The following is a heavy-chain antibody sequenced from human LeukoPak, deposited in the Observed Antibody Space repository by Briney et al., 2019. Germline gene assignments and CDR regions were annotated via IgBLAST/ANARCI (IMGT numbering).Heavy chain of an antibody. V-gene: IGHV1-18*01. D-gene: IGHD4-17*01. CDR2: ISAYNGNT. CDR3: ARDPSWGFGEAYYYYGMDV. J-gene: IGHJ6*02. Sequence: ASVKVSCKASGYTFTSYGISWVRQAPGQGLEWMGWISAYNGNTNYAQKLQGRVTMTTDTSTSTAYMELRSLRSDDTAVYYCARDPSWGFGEAYYYYGMDVWGQGTTVTVSS. CDR1: GYTFTSYG.